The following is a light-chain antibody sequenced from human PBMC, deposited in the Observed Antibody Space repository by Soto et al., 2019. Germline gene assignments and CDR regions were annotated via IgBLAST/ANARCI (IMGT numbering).Light chain of an antibody. CDR3: QQYDSFSKT. CDR2: YAS. J-gene: IGKJ1*01. CDR1: QSIRSW. V-gene: IGKV1-5*01. Sequence: DIQMTQSPSTLSASVGDRVTITCRASQSIRSWLAWYQQKPGKAPQLLIYYASNLESGVPSRFSGSRTGTEFTLTISSLQPDDFATYYCQQYDSFSKTFGRGTKVEVK.